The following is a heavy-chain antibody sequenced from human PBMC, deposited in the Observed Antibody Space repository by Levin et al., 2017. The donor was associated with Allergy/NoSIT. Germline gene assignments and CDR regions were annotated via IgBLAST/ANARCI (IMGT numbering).Heavy chain of an antibody. CDR1: GGSFSGYY. J-gene: IGHJ3*02. V-gene: IGHV4-34*01. CDR2: INHSGST. Sequence: SETLSLTCAVYGGSFSGYYWSWIRQPPGKGLEWIGEINHSGSTNYNPSLKSRVTISVDTSKNQFSLKLSSVTAADTAVYYCARLYADYDYIWGSYRRPLLAFDIWGQGTMVTVSS. CDR3: ARLYADYDYIWGSYRRPLLAFDI. D-gene: IGHD3-16*02.